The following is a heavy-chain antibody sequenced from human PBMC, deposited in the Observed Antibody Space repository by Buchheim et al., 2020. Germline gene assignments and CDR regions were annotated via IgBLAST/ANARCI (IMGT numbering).Heavy chain of an antibody. CDR2: IYYSGST. Sequence: QVQLQESGPGLVKPSETLSLTCTVSGGSISSYYWSWIRQPPGKGLEWIGYIYYSGSTNYNPSLKSRVTISVDTSKNPFSLKLSSVTAADTAVYYCAREITIFGVVTSWYFDYWGQGTL. CDR1: GGSISSYY. V-gene: IGHV4-59*01. CDR3: AREITIFGVVTSWYFDY. D-gene: IGHD3-3*01. J-gene: IGHJ4*02.